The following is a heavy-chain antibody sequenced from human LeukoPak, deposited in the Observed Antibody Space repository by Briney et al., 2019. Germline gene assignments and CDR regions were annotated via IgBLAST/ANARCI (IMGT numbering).Heavy chain of an antibody. CDR2: IYQSGST. Sequence: SETLSLTCTVSGGSISSSNYYWGWIRRPPGKGLEWIGNIYQSGSTYYNPSLKSRVTISLDTSKNQFSLELSSVTAADTAVYYCAREVVRYSSGWYLWGQGILVTVSS. D-gene: IGHD6-19*01. CDR3: AREVVRYSSGWYL. CDR1: GGSISSSNYY. J-gene: IGHJ5*02. V-gene: IGHV4-39*07.